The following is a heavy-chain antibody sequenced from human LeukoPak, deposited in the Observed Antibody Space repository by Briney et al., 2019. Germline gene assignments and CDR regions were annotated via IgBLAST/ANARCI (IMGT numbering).Heavy chain of an antibody. CDR3: ARDSREVLLWFGEFSP. D-gene: IGHD3-10*01. Sequence: PGGSLRLSCAASGFTFSSYEMNWVRQAPGKGLEWVSYISSSGSTIYYADSVEGRFTISRDNSKNTLYLQMNSLRAEDTAVYYCARDSREVLLWFGEFSPWGQGTLVTVSS. J-gene: IGHJ5*02. CDR2: ISSSGSTI. V-gene: IGHV3-48*03. CDR1: GFTFSSYE.